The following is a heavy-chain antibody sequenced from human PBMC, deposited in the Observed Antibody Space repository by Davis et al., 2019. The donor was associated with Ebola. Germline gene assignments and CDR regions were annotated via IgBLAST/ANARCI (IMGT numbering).Heavy chain of an antibody. Sequence: SETLSLTCAVNGGSFSGYYWSWIRQPPGKGLEWIGYIYHGGITNYNPSLRSRVTISVDTSKKQFSLRLSSVTAADTAVYYCARPWYSGTYYDAYDIWGQGTMVAVSS. V-gene: IGHV4-34*01. CDR2: IYHGGIT. CDR3: ARPWYSGTYYDAYDI. CDR1: GGSFSGYY. D-gene: IGHD1-26*01. J-gene: IGHJ3*02.